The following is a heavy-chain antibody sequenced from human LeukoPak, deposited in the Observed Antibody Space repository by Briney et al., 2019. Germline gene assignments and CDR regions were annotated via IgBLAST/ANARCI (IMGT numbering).Heavy chain of an antibody. V-gene: IGHV4-34*01. CDR3: ARGAARASGYSVPFDP. D-gene: IGHD3-9*01. CDR1: GGSFSGYY. J-gene: IGHJ5*02. CDR2: INHSGST. Sequence: SQTLSLTCAVYGGSFSGYYWSWIRQPPGKGLEWIGEINHSGSTNYNPSLKSRVTISVDTSKNQFSLKLSSVTAADTAVYYCARGAARASGYSVPFDPWGQGTLVTVSS.